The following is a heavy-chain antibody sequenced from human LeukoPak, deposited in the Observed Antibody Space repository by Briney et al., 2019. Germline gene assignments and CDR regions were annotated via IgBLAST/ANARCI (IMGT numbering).Heavy chain of an antibody. Sequence: SETLSLTCTVSGGSISSSTYYWGWIRQPPGTGLEWIGSIYYSGSTYYNPSLKSRVTISVDTSKNQFSLKLSSVTAADTAVYYCARATTVVTPYFDYWGQGTLVTVSS. D-gene: IGHD4-23*01. J-gene: IGHJ4*02. CDR1: GGSISSSTYY. CDR2: IYYSGST. CDR3: ARATTVVTPYFDY. V-gene: IGHV4-39*07.